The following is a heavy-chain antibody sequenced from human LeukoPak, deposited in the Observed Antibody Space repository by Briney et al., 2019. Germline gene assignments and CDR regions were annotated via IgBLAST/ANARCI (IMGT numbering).Heavy chain of an antibody. Sequence: GGTLRLSCAASGFTFSSYGMSWVRQAPGKGLEWVSAISGSGGSTYYADSVKGRFTISRDNSKNTLYLQMNSLRAEDTAVYYCAREGPYSSGWYPYYYYYMDVWGKGTTVTISS. D-gene: IGHD6-19*01. V-gene: IGHV3-23*01. CDR3: AREGPYSSGWYPYYYYYMDV. CDR2: ISGSGGST. CDR1: GFTFSSYG. J-gene: IGHJ6*03.